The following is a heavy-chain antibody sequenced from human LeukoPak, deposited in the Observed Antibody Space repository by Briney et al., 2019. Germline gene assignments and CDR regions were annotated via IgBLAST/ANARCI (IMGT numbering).Heavy chain of an antibody. Sequence: PGGSLRLSCAASGFTFSSYGMHWVRQAPGKGLEWVAVIWYDGSNKYYADSVKGRFTISTDNSKNTMDLQMNSQRAEGTAVYYCAREERRYCSGGSCYKQNSYSYYGMDVWGQGPTVTVSS. J-gene: IGHJ6*02. D-gene: IGHD2-15*01. CDR3: AREERRYCSGGSCYKQNSYSYYGMDV. CDR1: GFTFSSYG. V-gene: IGHV3-33*01. CDR2: IWYDGSNK.